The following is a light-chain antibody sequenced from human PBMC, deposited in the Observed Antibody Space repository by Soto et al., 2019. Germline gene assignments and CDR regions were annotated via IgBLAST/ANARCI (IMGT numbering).Light chain of an antibody. V-gene: IGKV1D-8*01. Sequence: IQMTQSPSALSASLGDRVTIXXRSSQSISSYLAWYQQKPGKAPEIXIYAASTLQSGVPSRFSGSGSGTDFTLTISCLQSEDFATYYCQQYYSFPLTFGGGTKVDI. J-gene: IGKJ4*01. CDR2: AAS. CDR1: QSISSY. CDR3: QQYYSFPLT.